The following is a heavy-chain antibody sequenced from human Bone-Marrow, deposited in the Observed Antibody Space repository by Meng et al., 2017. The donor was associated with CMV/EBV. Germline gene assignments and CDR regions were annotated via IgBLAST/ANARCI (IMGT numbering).Heavy chain of an antibody. Sequence: SETLSLTCTVSGGSISSSSYYWGWIRQPPGKGLEWIGSIYYSGSTYYNPSLKSRVTISVDTSKNQFSLKLSSVTAADTAVYYCARERDSEVVPAALNWFDPWGQGTRVTGYS. CDR2: IYYSGST. CDR1: GGSISSSSYY. CDR3: ARERDSEVVPAALNWFDP. J-gene: IGHJ5*02. V-gene: IGHV4-39*07. D-gene: IGHD2-2*01.